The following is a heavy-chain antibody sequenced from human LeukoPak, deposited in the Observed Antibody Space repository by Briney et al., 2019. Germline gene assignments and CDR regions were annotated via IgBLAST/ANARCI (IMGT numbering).Heavy chain of an antibody. J-gene: IGHJ4*02. CDR3: ARQTPYCSSASCPFDY. V-gene: IGHV5-51*01. D-gene: IGHD2-2*01. Sequence: GESLKISCKGSGYSFTIYWIAWVRQMPGKGLEWMGIIYPGDSDTRYSPSFQGQVTISADKSISTAYLQWSSLKASDTAMYYCARQTPYCSSASCPFDYWGQGTLVTVSS. CDR1: GYSFTIYW. CDR2: IYPGDSDT.